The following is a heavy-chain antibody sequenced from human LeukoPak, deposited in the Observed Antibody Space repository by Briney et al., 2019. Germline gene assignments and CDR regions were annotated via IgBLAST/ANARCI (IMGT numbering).Heavy chain of an antibody. V-gene: IGHV3-11*01. CDR2: ISSSGSTI. CDR1: GFTFSDYY. CDR3: ARKGDIVATNWFDL. Sequence: GGSLRLSCAASGFTFSDYYMSWIRQAPGKGLEWVSYISSSGSTIYYADSVKGRFTISRDNAKNSPYLQMNSLRAEDTAVYYCARKGDIVATNWFDLWGQGTLVTVSS. J-gene: IGHJ5*02. D-gene: IGHD5-12*01.